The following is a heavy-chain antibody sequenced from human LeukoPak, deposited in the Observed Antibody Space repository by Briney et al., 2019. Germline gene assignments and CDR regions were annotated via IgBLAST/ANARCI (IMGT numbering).Heavy chain of an antibody. Sequence: SETLSLTCTVSAGSITNYYWSWIRQPPGKGLEWIGFIFYSGSTNYNPSLKSRVTISVDTSRNQFSLKLSSVTAANTAIYYCARVDCISTSCPADYWGQGTLVTVSS. V-gene: IGHV4-59*01. CDR1: AGSITNYY. D-gene: IGHD2-2*01. CDR2: IFYSGST. J-gene: IGHJ4*02. CDR3: ARVDCISTSCPADY.